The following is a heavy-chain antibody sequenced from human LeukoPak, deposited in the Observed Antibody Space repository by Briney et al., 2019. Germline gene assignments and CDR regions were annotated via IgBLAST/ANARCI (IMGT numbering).Heavy chain of an antibody. CDR3: TRYSLGGDYDFGY. J-gene: IGHJ4*02. D-gene: IGHD4-17*01. Sequence: AASVKVSCKTSGYTFTDYYIHWVRQAPGQGLEWMGWINPTSGATDYAQKFQGRVTMTRDTSISTAYMELSSLRSDDTAVFYCTRYSLGGDYDFGYWGQGTLVAVSS. CDR1: GYTFTDYY. V-gene: IGHV1-2*02. CDR2: INPTSGAT.